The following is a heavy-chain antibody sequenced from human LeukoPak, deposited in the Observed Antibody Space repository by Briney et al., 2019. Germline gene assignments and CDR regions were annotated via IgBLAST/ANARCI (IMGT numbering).Heavy chain of an antibody. CDR2: INPNSGGT. CDR1: GYTFTGYY. V-gene: IGHV1-2*04. Sequence: GASVKVSCKASGYTFTGYYMHWVRQAPGQGLEWMGWINPNSGGTNHAQKFQGWVTMTRDTSISTAYMELSRLRSDDTAVYYCARGGIAGTTDYYYYYGMDVWGKGTTVTVSS. J-gene: IGHJ6*04. CDR3: ARGGIAGTTDYYYYYGMDV. D-gene: IGHD1-20*01.